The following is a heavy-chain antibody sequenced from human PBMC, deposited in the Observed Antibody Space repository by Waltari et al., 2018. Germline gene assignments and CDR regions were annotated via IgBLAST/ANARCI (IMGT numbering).Heavy chain of an antibody. J-gene: IGHJ6*02. Sequence: EEQLLESGGGLVQPGDSLRLSCAGSGFRFRHYWMTWVRQATGKGLVWVARISDEETSISYADSVKGRFTISRDNAKNTVYLQMKRLRVEDTAVYYCARLAPRTYRSPVPGRHYYYGMDVWGQGTTVTVSS. V-gene: IGHV3-74*01. CDR3: ARLAPRTYRSPVPGRHYYYGMDV. CDR2: ISDEETSI. CDR1: GFRFRHYW. D-gene: IGHD3-10*01.